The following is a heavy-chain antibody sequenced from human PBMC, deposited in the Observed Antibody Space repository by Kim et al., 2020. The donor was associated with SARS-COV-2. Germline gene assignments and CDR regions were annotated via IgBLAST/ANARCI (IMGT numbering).Heavy chain of an antibody. CDR1: GFTFSSYG. CDR3: ARNVEGAWELPPLPYYFDY. Sequence: GGSLRLSCAASGFTFSSYGMHWVRQAPGKGLEWVAVISYDGSNKYYADSVKGRFTISRDNSKNTLYLQMNSLRAEDTAVYYCARNVEGAWELPPLPYYFDYWGQGTLVTVSS. D-gene: IGHD1-26*01. CDR2: ISYDGSNK. J-gene: IGHJ4*02. V-gene: IGHV3-33*05.